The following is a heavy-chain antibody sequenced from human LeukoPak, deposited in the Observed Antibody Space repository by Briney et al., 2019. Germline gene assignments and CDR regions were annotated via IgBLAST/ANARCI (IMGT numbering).Heavy chain of an antibody. V-gene: IGHV3-23*01. Sequence: GGSLRLSCAVSGFTVSSNYMSWVRQAPGKGLEWVSGISGSGDSTYYADSVKGRFTISRDNSKNTLYLQMNSLRVEDTAAYYCAKVRAPSGWFNSDYWGQGTLVTVSS. J-gene: IGHJ4*02. D-gene: IGHD6-19*01. CDR1: GFTVSSNY. CDR3: AKVRAPSGWFNSDY. CDR2: ISGSGDST.